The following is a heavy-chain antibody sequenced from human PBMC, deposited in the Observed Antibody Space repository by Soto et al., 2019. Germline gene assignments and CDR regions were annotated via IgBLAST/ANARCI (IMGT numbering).Heavy chain of an antibody. Sequence: ASVKVSCKASGYTFTSYGISWVRQAPGQGLEWMGWISAYNGNTNYAQKLQGRVTMTTDTSTSTAYMELRSLRSDDTAVYYCATGICSGGSCYRDAFDIWGQGTMVTVSS. CDR2: ISAYNGNT. V-gene: IGHV1-18*01. CDR1: GYTFTSYG. CDR3: ATGICSGGSCYRDAFDI. D-gene: IGHD2-15*01. J-gene: IGHJ3*02.